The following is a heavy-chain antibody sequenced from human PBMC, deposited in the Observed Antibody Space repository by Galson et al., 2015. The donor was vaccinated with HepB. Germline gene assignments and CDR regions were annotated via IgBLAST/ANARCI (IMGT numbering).Heavy chain of an antibody. V-gene: IGHV3-21*01. J-gene: IGHJ4*02. CDR2: ISSSSSYI. CDR3: ARFLPVVPAAKGGGY. CDR1: GFTFSSYS. Sequence: SLRLSCAASGFTFSSYSMNWVRQAPGKGLEWVSSISSSSSYIYYADSVKGRFTISRDNAKNSLYLQMNSLRAEDTAVYYCARFLPVVPAAKGGGYWGQGTLVTVSS. D-gene: IGHD2-2*01.